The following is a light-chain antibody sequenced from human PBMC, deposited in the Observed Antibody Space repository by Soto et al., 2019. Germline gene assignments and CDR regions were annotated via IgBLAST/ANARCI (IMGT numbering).Light chain of an antibody. CDR2: DAS. J-gene: IGKJ3*01. V-gene: IGKV3-11*01. CDR1: QSVATY. CDR3: QQRSNWP. Sequence: EIVMTQSPATLSLSPGERATLSCRASQSVATYLAWYQQKPGQAPRLLIYDASNRAAGVPARFSGSGSGTDFTLTISRLEPEDFAVYYCQQRSNWPVGPGTRVDI.